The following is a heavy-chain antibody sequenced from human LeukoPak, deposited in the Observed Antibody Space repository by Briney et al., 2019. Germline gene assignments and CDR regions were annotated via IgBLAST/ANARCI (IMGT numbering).Heavy chain of an antibody. CDR3: AREGDGSYYYFDY. CDR1: GFTVSSNY. J-gene: IGHJ4*02. Sequence: PGGSLRLSCAASGFTVSSNYMSWVRQAPGKGLEWVSVIYSGGSTYYADSVKGRFTISRDNPKNTLYLQMNSLRAEDTAVYYCAREGDGSYYYFDYWGQGTLVTVSS. D-gene: IGHD1-26*01. CDR2: IYSGGST. V-gene: IGHV3-53*01.